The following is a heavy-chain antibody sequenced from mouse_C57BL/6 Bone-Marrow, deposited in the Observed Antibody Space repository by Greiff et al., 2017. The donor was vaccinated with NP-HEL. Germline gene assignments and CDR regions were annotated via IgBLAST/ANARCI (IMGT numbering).Heavy chain of an antibody. CDR2: ISSGGSYT. J-gene: IGHJ3*01. CDR3: ARDRDPYSSVFAY. Sequence: DVKLVESGGDLVKPGGSLKLSCAASGFTFSSYGMSWVRQTPDKRLEWVATISSGGSYTYYPDSVKGRFTISRDNAKNTLYLQMSSLKSEDTAMYYCARDRDPYSSVFAYWGQGTLVTVSA. CDR1: GFTFSSYG. V-gene: IGHV5-6*02. D-gene: IGHD2-12*01.